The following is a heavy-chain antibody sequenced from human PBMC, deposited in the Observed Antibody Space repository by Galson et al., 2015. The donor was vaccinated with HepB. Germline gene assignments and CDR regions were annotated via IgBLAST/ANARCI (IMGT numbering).Heavy chain of an antibody. Sequence: SLRLSCAASGFTFRSYSMNWVRQAPGKGLEWVSSISPNDDYIYYANSLRGRFSISRDNAENSLYLQINSLRAEDTAVYHCARGGLQKQRNDYFDYRGRGTLVTVSS. J-gene: IGHJ4*02. CDR3: ARGGLQKQRNDYFDY. CDR2: ISPNDDYI. D-gene: IGHD1/OR15-1a*01. CDR1: GFTFRSYS. V-gene: IGHV3-21*01.